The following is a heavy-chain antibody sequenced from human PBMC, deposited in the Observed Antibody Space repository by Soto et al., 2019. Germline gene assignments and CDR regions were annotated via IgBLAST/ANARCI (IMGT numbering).Heavy chain of an antibody. J-gene: IGHJ5*02. CDR2: IDPSDSYT. D-gene: IGHD3-22*01. Sequence: LGESLKISCKGSGYSFTSYWISWVRQMPGKGLEWMGRIDPSDSYTNYSPSFQGHVTISADKSISTAYLQWSSLKASDTAMYYCARHGQYYYDSSGYPGVFDPWGQGTLVTVSS. CDR3: ARHGQYYYDSSGYPGVFDP. V-gene: IGHV5-10-1*01. CDR1: GYSFTSYW.